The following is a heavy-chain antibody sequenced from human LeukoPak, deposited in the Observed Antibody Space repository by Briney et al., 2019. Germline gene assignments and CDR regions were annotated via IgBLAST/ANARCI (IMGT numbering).Heavy chain of an antibody. CDR1: GYTFTSYG. D-gene: IGHD1-1*01. CDR3: ARVQRTTGTTWGFRNYYYYMVV. Sequence: ASVKVSCKASGYTFTSYGISWVRQAPGQGLEWMGWISAYNGNTNYAQKFQGRVTITADKSTSTAYMELSSLRSEDTAVYYCARVQRTTGTTWGFRNYYYYMVVWGKGTTVTVSS. V-gene: IGHV1-18*01. J-gene: IGHJ6*03. CDR2: ISAYNGNT.